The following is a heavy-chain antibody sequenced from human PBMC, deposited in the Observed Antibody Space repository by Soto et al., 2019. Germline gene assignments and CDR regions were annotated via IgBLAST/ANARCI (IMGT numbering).Heavy chain of an antibody. CDR2: IHYSGIT. CDR3: ARQSTGYSVEVDS. J-gene: IGHJ4*02. V-gene: IGHV4-39*01. Sequence: EALALTSAVSCGAIIGSSFYGGGIRQPPEKGVESIGSIHYSGITYYNPSLKSRVTMSVDTSKHQSFLKLTSVNAAHPAVYYCARQSTGYSVEVDSWGQGNLVHVSS. CDR1: CGAIIGSSFY. D-gene: IGHD6-13*01.